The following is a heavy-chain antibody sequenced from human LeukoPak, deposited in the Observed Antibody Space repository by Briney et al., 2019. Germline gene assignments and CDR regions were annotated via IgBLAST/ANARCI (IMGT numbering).Heavy chain of an antibody. CDR3: ARGGVDY. J-gene: IGHJ4*02. CDR2: IRYDGGNT. CDR1: GFIFSNYA. Sequence: PGGSLRLSCAASGFIFSNYAMRWVRQAPGMGLEWVAFIRYDGGNTYYADSVKGRFTISRDNAKNTLYLQMNSLRGDDTAVYYCARGGVDYWGQGTLVTVSS. V-gene: IGHV3-30*02. D-gene: IGHD3-10*01.